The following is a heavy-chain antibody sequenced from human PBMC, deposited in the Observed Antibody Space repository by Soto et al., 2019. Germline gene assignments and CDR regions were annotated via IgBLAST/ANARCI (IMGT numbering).Heavy chain of an antibody. V-gene: IGHV3-23*01. Sequence: EVQLLESGGGLVQPGGSLRLSCAASGFTFSSYAMSWVRQAPGKGLDWVSAISVSVGSTYYADFVKGRFTISRDNSKNTLYLQMNSLRAEDTAVYYCAKVERAVAGIIDWGQGTLVTVSS. CDR3: AKVERAVAGIID. CDR2: ISVSVGST. CDR1: GFTFSSYA. J-gene: IGHJ4*02. D-gene: IGHD6-19*01.